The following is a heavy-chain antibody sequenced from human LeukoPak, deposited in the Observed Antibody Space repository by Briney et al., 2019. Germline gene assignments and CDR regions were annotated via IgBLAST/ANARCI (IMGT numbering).Heavy chain of an antibody. D-gene: IGHD6-13*01. CDR3: ASLAAAGHFDY. J-gene: IGHJ4*02. V-gene: IGHV1-69*02. CDR1: GGTFSSYT. CDR2: IIPILGIA. Sequence: SVKVPCKASGGTFSSYTISWVRQAPGQGLEWMGRIIPILGIANYAQKFQGRVTITADKSTSTAYMELSSLRSEDTAVYYCASLAAAGHFDYWGQGTLVTVSS.